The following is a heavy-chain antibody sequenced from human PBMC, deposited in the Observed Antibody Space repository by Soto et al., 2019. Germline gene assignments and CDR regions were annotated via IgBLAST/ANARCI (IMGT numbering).Heavy chain of an antibody. J-gene: IGHJ3*02. Sequence: SETLSLTCTVSGGSISSYYWSWIRQPPGKGLEWIGYIYYSGSTNYNPSLKSRVTISVDTSKNQFSLKLSSVTAADTAVYYCARDGSGSYVAFDIWGQGTMVTVSS. D-gene: IGHD1-26*01. CDR1: GGSISSYY. CDR3: ARDGSGSYVAFDI. V-gene: IGHV4-59*01. CDR2: IYYSGST.